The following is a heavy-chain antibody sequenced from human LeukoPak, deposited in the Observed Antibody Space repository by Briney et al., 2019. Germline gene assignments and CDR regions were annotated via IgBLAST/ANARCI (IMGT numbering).Heavy chain of an antibody. Sequence: PSETLSLTCTVSGGSISSHYWSWIRQPPGKGLEWIGYIYYSGSTNYNPSLKSRVTISVDTSKNQFSLKLSSVTAADTAVYYCAGVGRKQLWLGGIDYWGQGTLVTVSS. J-gene: IGHJ4*02. CDR1: GGSISSHY. CDR3: AGVGRKQLWLGGIDY. V-gene: IGHV4-59*11. CDR2: IYYSGST. D-gene: IGHD5-18*01.